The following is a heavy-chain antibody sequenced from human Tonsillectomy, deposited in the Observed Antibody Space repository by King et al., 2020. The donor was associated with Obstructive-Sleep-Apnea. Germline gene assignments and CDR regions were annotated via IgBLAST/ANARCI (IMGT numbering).Heavy chain of an antibody. Sequence: VQLVESGGGLVQPGGSLRLSCAASGFTFSSYAMSWVRQAPGKGLEGVSGIRGSGGSTYYAASVRGRFTISRDNSNNTLFLQMNSLRADDTAVYYCAKSGSYYSWGQGTLVTVSS. CDR1: GFTFSSYA. CDR2: IRGSGGST. J-gene: IGHJ4*02. CDR3: AKSGSYYS. D-gene: IGHD1-26*01. V-gene: IGHV3-23*04.